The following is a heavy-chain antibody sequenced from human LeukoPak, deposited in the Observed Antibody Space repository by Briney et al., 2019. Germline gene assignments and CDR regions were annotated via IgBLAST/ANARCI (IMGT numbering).Heavy chain of an antibody. D-gene: IGHD6-6*01. CDR3: ARGCSSSLCVDY. J-gene: IGHJ4*02. Sequence: SETLSLTCTVSGGSISSHYWSWIRQPPGKGLEWIGYIYYSGSTNYNPSLKSRVTISVDTSKNQFSLKLSSVTAADTAVYYCARGCSSSLCVDYWGQGTLVTVSS. CDR2: IYYSGST. V-gene: IGHV4-59*11. CDR1: GGSISSHY.